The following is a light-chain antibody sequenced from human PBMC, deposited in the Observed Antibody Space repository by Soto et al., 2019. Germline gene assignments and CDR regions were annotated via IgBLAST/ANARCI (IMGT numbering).Light chain of an antibody. J-gene: IGKJ1*01. CDR1: QSISSR. Sequence: DIPMTQSPSTLSASVGDRVTITCRASQSISSRLAWYQQKPGKAPKLLIYDASSLESGVPSRFSGSGSGTEFTLTISSLQPDDFATYYCQQYNSYSCTFGQGTKVEIK. V-gene: IGKV1-5*01. CDR2: DAS. CDR3: QQYNSYSCT.